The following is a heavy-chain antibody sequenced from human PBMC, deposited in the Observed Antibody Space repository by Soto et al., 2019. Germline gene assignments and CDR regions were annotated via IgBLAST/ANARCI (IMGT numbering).Heavy chain of an antibody. Sequence: EVQLVESGGGLVKPGGSLRLSCAASGFTFRSFTMNWVRQAPGKGLEWVSTLSSNSAYIYYTDALRGRFTISRDNAKNSLHLQMNSLRAEDTAVYYCTRDASRDSSARGWFDPWGPGTLVTVSS. CDR2: LSSNSAYI. CDR1: GFTFRSFT. D-gene: IGHD6-13*01. V-gene: IGHV3-21*02. CDR3: TRDASRDSSARGWFDP. J-gene: IGHJ5*02.